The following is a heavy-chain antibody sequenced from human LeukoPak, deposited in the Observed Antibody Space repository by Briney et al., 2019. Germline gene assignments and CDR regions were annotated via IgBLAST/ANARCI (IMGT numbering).Heavy chain of an antibody. CDR3: ARHVSDYYYYYMDV. CDR1: GGSISSSSYY. CDR2: IYYSGST. V-gene: IGHV4-39*01. Sequence: SETLSLTCTVSGGSISSSSYYWGWIRQPPGKGLEWIGSIYYSGSTYYNPSLKSRVTISVDTFKNQFSLKLSSVTAADTAVYYCARHVSDYYYYYMDVWGKGTTVTVSS. D-gene: IGHD5/OR15-5a*01. J-gene: IGHJ6*03.